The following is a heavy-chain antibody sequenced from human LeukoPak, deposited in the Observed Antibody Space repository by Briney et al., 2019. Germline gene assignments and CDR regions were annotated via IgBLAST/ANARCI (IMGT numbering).Heavy chain of an antibody. J-gene: IGHJ4*02. CDR2: INHSGST. CDR1: GGSFSGYY. D-gene: IGHD3-10*01. Sequence: PSETLSLTCAVYGGSFSGYYWSWIRQPPGKGLEWIGEINHSGSTNYNPSLKSRVTISVDTSKNQFSLKLSSVTAADTAVYYCARVAVVRGTAMDFREDYWGQGTLVTVSS. CDR3: ARVAVVRGTAMDFREDY. V-gene: IGHV4-34*01.